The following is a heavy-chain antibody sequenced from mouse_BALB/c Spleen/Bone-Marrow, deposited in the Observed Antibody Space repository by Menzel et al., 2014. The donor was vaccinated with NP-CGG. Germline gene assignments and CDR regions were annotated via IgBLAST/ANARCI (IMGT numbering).Heavy chain of an antibody. D-gene: IGHD1-2*01. CDR2: ISYDGRS. Sequence: DVQLVESGPGLVKPSQSLSLTCSVTGYSITSDYYWNWIRQFPGNKLEWMGYISYDGRSIYTPALKNRIFITRDTSKNQFFLKLNSVTTEDTATYYCARESTSTAAMDYWGQGTSVTVSS. CDR3: ARESTSTAAMDY. V-gene: IGHV3-6*02. CDR1: GYSITSDYY. J-gene: IGHJ4*01.